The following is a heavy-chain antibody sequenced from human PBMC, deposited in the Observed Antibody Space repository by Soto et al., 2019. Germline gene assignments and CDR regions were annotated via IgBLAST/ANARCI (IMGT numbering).Heavy chain of an antibody. Sequence: DVQLVQSGGGLVQPGGSLRLSCAASGFSFSSYAMHWVRQAPGKGLEWISYINNASTTTFHADSVKGRFTVSRDNAKNSLYLQMSSLRHEDTAVYYCARYLSHWGQGTLVTVSS. CDR2: INNASTTT. CDR3: ARYLSH. CDR1: GFSFSSYA. D-gene: IGHD3-9*01. J-gene: IGHJ4*02. V-gene: IGHV3-48*02.